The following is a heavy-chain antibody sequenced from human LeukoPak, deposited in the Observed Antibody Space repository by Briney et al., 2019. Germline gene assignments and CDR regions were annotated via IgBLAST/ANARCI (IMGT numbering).Heavy chain of an antibody. J-gene: IGHJ6*02. Sequence: PGGPLRLSCAASGFTFSSYSMNWVRQAPGKGLEWVSSISSSSSYIYYADSVKGRFTISRDNAKNSLYLQMNSLRAEDTAVYYCAREGSSWYYYYYYGMDVWGQGTTVTV. V-gene: IGHV3-21*01. CDR1: GFTFSSYS. CDR3: AREGSSWYYYYYYGMDV. CDR2: ISSSSSYI. D-gene: IGHD6-13*01.